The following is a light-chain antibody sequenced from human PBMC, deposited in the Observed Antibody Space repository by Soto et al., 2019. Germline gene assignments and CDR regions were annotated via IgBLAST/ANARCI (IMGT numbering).Light chain of an antibody. CDR2: DDN. Sequence: SYELTQPPSVSVAPGQTARIARGGNNIGSISVHWYQQKPGQAPVLVVYDDNARPSGIPERFSGSNSGNTATLTIRRVEAGDEADYYCQVWDSNSDHPGVVFGGGTKLTVL. V-gene: IGLV3-21*02. CDR3: QVWDSNSDHPGVV. CDR1: NIGSIS. J-gene: IGLJ2*01.